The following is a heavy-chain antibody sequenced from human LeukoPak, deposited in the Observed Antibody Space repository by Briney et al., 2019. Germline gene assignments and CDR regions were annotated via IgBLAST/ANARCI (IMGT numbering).Heavy chain of an antibody. CDR3: ARVAGAITGTFFDY. CDR1: AFTFRNYW. Sequence: GGSLRLSCAASAFTFRNYWMSWVRQAPGKGLEWVANIKQDGSEKYYVDSVKGRFTISRDNAKNSLYLQMNSLRAEDTAVYYCARVAGAITGTFFDYWGQGTPVSVSS. CDR2: IKQDGSEK. D-gene: IGHD1-20*01. V-gene: IGHV3-7*01. J-gene: IGHJ4*02.